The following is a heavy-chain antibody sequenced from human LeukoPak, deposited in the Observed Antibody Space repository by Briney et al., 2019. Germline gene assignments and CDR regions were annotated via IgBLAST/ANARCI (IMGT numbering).Heavy chain of an antibody. J-gene: IGHJ5*02. CDR3: AKDPFIVGATDPWFDP. D-gene: IGHD1-26*01. CDR1: GFTFSSYG. CDR2: IRYDGSNK. V-gene: IGHV3-30*02. Sequence: PGGSLRLSCAASGFTFSSYGMHWVRQAPGKGLEWVAFIRYDGSNKYYADSVKGRFTISRGNSKNTLYLQMNSLRAEDTAVYYCAKDPFIVGATDPWFDPWGQGTLVTVSS.